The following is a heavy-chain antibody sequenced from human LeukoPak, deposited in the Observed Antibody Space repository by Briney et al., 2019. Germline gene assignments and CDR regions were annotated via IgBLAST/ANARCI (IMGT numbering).Heavy chain of an antibody. D-gene: IGHD3-16*01. CDR1: GFTFDDYG. CDR2: INWNGGST. V-gene: IGHV3-20*04. Sequence: PGGSLRLSCAASGFTFDDYGMSWVRQAPGKGLEWVSGINWNGGSTGYADSVKGRFTISRDNAKNSLYLQMNSLRAEVTALYYCARGISVMITFGGANDYWGQGTLVTVSS. CDR3: ARGISVMITFGGANDY. J-gene: IGHJ4*02.